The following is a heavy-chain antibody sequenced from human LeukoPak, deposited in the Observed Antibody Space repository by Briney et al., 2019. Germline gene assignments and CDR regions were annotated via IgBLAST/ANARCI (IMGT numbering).Heavy chain of an antibody. CDR2: IIHSATT. CDR3: ARARFVVVPYYGMDV. Sequence: QXXGXGXXXXGQIIHSATTTYTPSLKTPVPISLDPSKTHFSLNLSSVTAADTAVYYCARARFVVVPYYGMDVWGQGTTVTVSS. V-gene: IGHV4-34*13. J-gene: IGHJ6*02. D-gene: IGHD2-2*01.